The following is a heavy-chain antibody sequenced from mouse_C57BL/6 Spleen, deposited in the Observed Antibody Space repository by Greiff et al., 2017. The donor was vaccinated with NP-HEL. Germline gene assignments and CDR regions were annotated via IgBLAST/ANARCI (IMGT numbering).Heavy chain of an antibody. V-gene: IGHV1-76*01. CDR3: ASYDYGGYFDV. J-gene: IGHJ1*03. D-gene: IGHD2-4*01. CDR1: GYTFTDYY. CDR2: IYPGSGNT. Sequence: QVQLQQSGAELVRPGASVKLSCKASGYTFTDYYINWVKQRPGQGLEWIARIYPGSGNTYYNEKFKGKATLTAEKSSSTAYMQLSSLTSEDSAVYFCASYDYGGYFDVWGTGTTVTVSS.